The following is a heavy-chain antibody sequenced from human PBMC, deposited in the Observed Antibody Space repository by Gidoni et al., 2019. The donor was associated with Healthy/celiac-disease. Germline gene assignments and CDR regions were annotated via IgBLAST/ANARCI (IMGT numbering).Heavy chain of an antibody. CDR1: GFTFSSYG. CDR3: ARDPPEEWELDAFDI. V-gene: IGHV3-33*01. CDR2: IWYDGSNK. Sequence: QVQLVESGGGVVHPGRSLRLSCAASGFTFSSYGMHWVRQAPGKGLEWVAVIWYDGSNKYYADSVKGRFTISRDNSKNTLYLQMNSLRAEDTAVYYCARDPPEEWELDAFDIWGQGTMVTVSS. D-gene: IGHD1-26*01. J-gene: IGHJ3*02.